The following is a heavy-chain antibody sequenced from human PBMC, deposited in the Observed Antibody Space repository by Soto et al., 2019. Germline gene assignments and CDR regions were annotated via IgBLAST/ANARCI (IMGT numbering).Heavy chain of an antibody. Sequence: QVQLVQSGAEVKKPGSSVKVSCKASGGTFSSYTITWVRQAPGQGLEWLGRIIPIFGVTNYAQKFQDRVTITADRSTTTAYMELSRLRSEDTAVYYCVRDWESTTQTWGFGDSWGQGTWVTVSS. CDR2: IIPIFGVT. CDR3: VRDWESTTQTWGFGDS. D-gene: IGHD1-1*01. J-gene: IGHJ4*02. CDR1: GGTFSSYT. V-gene: IGHV1-69*08.